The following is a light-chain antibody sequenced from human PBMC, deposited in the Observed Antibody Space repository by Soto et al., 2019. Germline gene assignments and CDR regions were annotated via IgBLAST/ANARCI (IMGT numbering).Light chain of an antibody. J-gene: IGKJ4*01. Sequence: EVDLTQSPGTLSLSPGERATLSCRASQSLTNNYLAWYQQKPGQAPRLLIYAASSRATGIPDRFSGSGSETDFTLTISRLEPEDFAVYYCQQYGSSLPVTFGGGTKVDIK. CDR1: QSLTNNY. CDR2: AAS. CDR3: QQYGSSLPVT. V-gene: IGKV3-20*01.